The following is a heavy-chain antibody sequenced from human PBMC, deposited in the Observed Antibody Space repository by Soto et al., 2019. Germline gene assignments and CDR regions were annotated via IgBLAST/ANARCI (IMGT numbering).Heavy chain of an antibody. J-gene: IGHJ5*02. V-gene: IGHV5-51*01. Sequence: GESLKISCKGSGYSFTSYWIGWLRQMPGKGLEWMGLIYHGDSETRYSPSFQGQVTISADKSISTAYLQWSSLKASDTAMYYCAIQLAVEETNWFEALVQGTMLTVSS. CDR1: GYSFTSYW. CDR3: AIQLAVEETNWFEA. D-gene: IGHD6-19*01. CDR2: IYHGDSET.